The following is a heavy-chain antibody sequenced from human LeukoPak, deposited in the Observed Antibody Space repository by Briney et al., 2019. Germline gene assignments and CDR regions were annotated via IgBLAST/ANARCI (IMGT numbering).Heavy chain of an antibody. CDR1: GYIFTSYD. Sequence: ATVTVSCKASGYIFTSYDINWVRQAPGQGLEWMGWMNPNSGNTGYAQKFQGRVTITRNTSISTAYMELSSLRSEDTAVYYCARGEGAYYYYMDVWGKGTTVTVSS. CDR2: MNPNSGNT. CDR3: ARGEGAYYYYMDV. J-gene: IGHJ6*03. V-gene: IGHV1-8*03.